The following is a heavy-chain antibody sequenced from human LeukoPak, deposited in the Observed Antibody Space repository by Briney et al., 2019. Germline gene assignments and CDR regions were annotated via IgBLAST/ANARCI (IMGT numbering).Heavy chain of an antibody. CDR2: MNPNSGNT. D-gene: IGHD3-10*01. CDR3: ARRNYGSESYSRLDY. Sequence: GASVKVSCKASGYTFTSYDINWVRQATGQGLEWMGWMNPNSGNTGYAQKFQGRITMTSDTSISTAYMELSSLGSEDTAVYYCARRNYGSESYSRLDYWGQGSLVTVSS. V-gene: IGHV1-8*01. J-gene: IGHJ4*02. CDR1: GYTFTSYD.